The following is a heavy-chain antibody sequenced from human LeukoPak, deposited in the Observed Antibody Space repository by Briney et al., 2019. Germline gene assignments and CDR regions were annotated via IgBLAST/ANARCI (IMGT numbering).Heavy chain of an antibody. CDR3: VKGLDYSSSQMDS. D-gene: IGHD6-6*01. CDR1: GFTFKSYA. Sequence: GGSLRLSCAASGFTFKSYAMHWVRQAPGKGLEYVSSINTNGANTYYADSVKGRFTISRDNSRNTVYVQMNSLTPEDTAVYYCVKGLDYSSSQMDSWGQGTLVTVSS. CDR2: INTNGANT. V-gene: IGHV3-64*05. J-gene: IGHJ4*02.